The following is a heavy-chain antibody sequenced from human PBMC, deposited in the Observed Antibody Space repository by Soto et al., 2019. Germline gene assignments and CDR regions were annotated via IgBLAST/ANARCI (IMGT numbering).Heavy chain of an antibody. CDR2: ISRDGSRT. D-gene: IGHD6-19*01. Sequence: GGSLRLSCAASEFTFRNYWMHWVRQVPGKGLLWVARISRDGSRTNYADSVKGRFTISRDNAKSTLFLQMNSLRAEDTAVYYCARRHSSGWYFDFWGQGTLVTVSS. CDR3: ARRHSSGWYFDF. CDR1: EFTFRNYW. J-gene: IGHJ4*02. V-gene: IGHV3-74*01.